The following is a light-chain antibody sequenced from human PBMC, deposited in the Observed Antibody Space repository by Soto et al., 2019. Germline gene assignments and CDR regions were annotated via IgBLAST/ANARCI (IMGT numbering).Light chain of an antibody. CDR3: QQYNSYSRA. J-gene: IGKJ1*01. CDR1: QRIGTW. V-gene: IGKV1-5*01. CDR2: DAS. Sequence: DIQMTQSPSTLSASVGDRVTITCRASQRIGTWLAWYQHKPGRAPKLLIYDASTLEGGDPSRFSGSRSGTEFTFTISSLQPDDFATYYCQQYNSYSRAFGQGTKVEIK.